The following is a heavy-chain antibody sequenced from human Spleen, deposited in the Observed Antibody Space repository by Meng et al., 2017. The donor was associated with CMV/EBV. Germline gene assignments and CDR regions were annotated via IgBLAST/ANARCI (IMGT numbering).Heavy chain of an antibody. D-gene: IGHD2-15*01. CDR3: ARRVGGMDV. CDR2: VYHIGST. CDR1: GGSISSSNW. V-gene: IGHV4-4*02. J-gene: IGHJ6*02. Sequence: SETLSLTCAVSGGSISSSNWWSWVRQPPGKGLDWIGEVYHIGSTNYNPSLKSRVTISVDKSKNQFSLKLNAVTAADSAVYYCARRVGGMDVWGQGTTVTVSS.